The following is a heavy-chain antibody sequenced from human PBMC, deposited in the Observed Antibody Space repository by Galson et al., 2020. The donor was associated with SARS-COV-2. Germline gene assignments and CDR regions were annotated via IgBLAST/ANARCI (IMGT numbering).Heavy chain of an antibody. Sequence: SETLSLTCTVSSDSISSGGTYWSWIRPHPAKGLEWVGYIFYSGSTNYNPSLKSRVTVSVDTSKNQFPLKLSSVTAADTAVYYWARDGGYGSGMDYLPYGGQGTLVTVSS. J-gene: IGHJ4*02. CDR3: ARDGGYGSGMDYLPY. CDR1: SDSISSGGTY. CDR2: IFYSGST. D-gene: IGHD3-10*01. V-gene: IGHV4-31*03.